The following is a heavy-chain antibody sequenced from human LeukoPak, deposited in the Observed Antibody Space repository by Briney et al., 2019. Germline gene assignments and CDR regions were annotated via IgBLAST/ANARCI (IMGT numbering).Heavy chain of an antibody. CDR1: GYTFAYYA. Sequence: GASVKVSCKASGYTFAYYAIHWVRQAPGQRLEWMGWINVGNDNTKYSQKFQGRVTITRDTSASTAYMELSSLGSEDTAVYYCARSGSYSWDWYFDLWGRGTLVTVSS. D-gene: IGHD1-26*01. CDR3: ARSGSYSWDWYFDL. J-gene: IGHJ2*01. V-gene: IGHV1-3*01. CDR2: INVGNDNT.